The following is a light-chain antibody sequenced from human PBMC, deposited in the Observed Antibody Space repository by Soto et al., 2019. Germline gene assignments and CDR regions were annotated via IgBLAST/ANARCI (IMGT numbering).Light chain of an antibody. J-gene: IGKJ1*01. CDR1: QSVSSIY. Sequence: EIVLTQSPGTPFFSPGEKATLSCRASQSVSSIYLPWYQQKPGHAPRLLIHGVSIRATGIPDRFSGSGSGTDFTLTISRLEPEDFAVYYCQLYSGSPWTFGQGTKVDIK. CDR3: QLYSGSPWT. CDR2: GVS. V-gene: IGKV3-20*01.